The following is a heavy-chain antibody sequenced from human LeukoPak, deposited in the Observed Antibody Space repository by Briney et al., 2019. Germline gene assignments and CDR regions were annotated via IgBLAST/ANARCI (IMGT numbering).Heavy chain of an antibody. V-gene: IGHV3-23*01. Sequence: GGSLRLSCAASGFTFSSYAMSWVRQAPGKGLEWVSAISGNGGYTYYADSVKGRFTISRDNSKNTLYLHMNSLRAEDTAVYYCAKDPYSSAWFSRDWFDPWGQGTLVTVSS. CDR2: ISGNGGYT. J-gene: IGHJ5*02. CDR1: GFTFSSYA. CDR3: AKDPYSSAWFSRDWFDP. D-gene: IGHD6-13*01.